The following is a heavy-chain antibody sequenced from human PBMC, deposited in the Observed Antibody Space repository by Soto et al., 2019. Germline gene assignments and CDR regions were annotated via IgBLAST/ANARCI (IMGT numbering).Heavy chain of an antibody. CDR3: ARVGIVVVPAAMGASYYYYYGMDV. CDR2: IKQDGSEK. V-gene: IGHV3-7*05. CDR1: GFTFSSYW. J-gene: IGHJ6*02. D-gene: IGHD2-2*01. Sequence: GGSLRLSCAASGFTFSSYWMSWVRQAPGKGLEWVANIKQDGSEKYYVDSVKGRFTISRDNAKNSLYLQMNSLRAEDTAVYYCARVGIVVVPAAMGASYYYYYGMDVWGQGTTVTVSS.